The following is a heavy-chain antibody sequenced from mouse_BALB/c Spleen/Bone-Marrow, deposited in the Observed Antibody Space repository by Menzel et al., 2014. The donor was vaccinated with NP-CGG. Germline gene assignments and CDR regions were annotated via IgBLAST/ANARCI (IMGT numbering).Heavy chain of an antibody. J-gene: IGHJ2*01. CDR3: ARQGYYGKGDY. CDR2: INPDSGTI. V-gene: IGHV4-1*02. D-gene: IGHD2-1*01. CDR1: GFDFXRYW. Sequence: EVQLQQSGGGLVQPGGSLKLSCAASGFDFXRYWMSWVRQAPGKGLEWIGEINPDSGTINYTPSLKDKFIISRDNAKNTLYLQMSKVRSEDTALYYCARQGYYGKGDYWGQGTTLTVSS.